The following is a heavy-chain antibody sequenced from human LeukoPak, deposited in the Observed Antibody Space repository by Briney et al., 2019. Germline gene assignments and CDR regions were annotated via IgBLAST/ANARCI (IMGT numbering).Heavy chain of an antibody. V-gene: IGHV3-21*01. CDR2: ISSSGLYI. CDR1: GFTFSSYT. Sequence: GGSLRLSCTVSGFTFSSYTMHWVRQAPGKGLEWVSSISSSGLYIYFADSLKGRFTISRDNAKNSLYLQVNSLRAEDTAVYYCSRRFDCWGQGTLVTVSS. J-gene: IGHJ4*02. CDR3: SRRFDC.